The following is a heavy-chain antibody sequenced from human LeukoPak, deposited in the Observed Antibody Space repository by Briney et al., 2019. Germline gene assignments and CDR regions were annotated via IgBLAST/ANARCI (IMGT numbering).Heavy chain of an antibody. J-gene: IGHJ3*02. CDR1: GGTFSSYA. D-gene: IGHD3-16*01. V-gene: IGHV1-69*05. CDR2: IIPIFGTA. CDR3: ARAKSGSTLGGLFDI. Sequence: SVKVSCKASGGTFSSYAISWVRQAPGQGLEWMGGIIPIFGTANYAQKFQGRVTITTDESTSTAYMELSSLRSEDTAVYYCARAKSGSTLGGLFDIWGQGTMVTVSS.